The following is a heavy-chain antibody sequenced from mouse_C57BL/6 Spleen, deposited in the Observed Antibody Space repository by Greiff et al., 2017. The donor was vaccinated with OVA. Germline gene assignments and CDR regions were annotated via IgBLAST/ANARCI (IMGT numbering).Heavy chain of an antibody. CDR3: ARVGYDYDERAWFAY. CDR2: IHPNSGST. V-gene: IGHV1-64*01. Sequence: QVQLQQPGAELVKPGASVKLSCKASGYTFTSYWMHWVKQRPGQGLEWIGMIHPNSGSTNYNEKFKSKATLTVDKSSSTAYMQLSSLTSEDSAVYYCARVGYDYDERAWFAYWGQGTLVTVSA. CDR1: GYTFTSYW. D-gene: IGHD2-4*01. J-gene: IGHJ3*01.